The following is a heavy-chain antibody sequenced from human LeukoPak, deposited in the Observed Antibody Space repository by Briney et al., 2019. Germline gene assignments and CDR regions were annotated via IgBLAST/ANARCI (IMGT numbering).Heavy chain of an antibody. D-gene: IGHD4-23*01. Sequence: SETLSLTCAVYGGSFSGYYWSWIRQPPGKGLEWIGEINHSGSTNYNPSLKSRVTISVDTSKNQFSLKLSSVTAADTAVYYCGREETDYGGNSLWFDPWGQGTLVTVSS. CDR1: GGSFSGYY. CDR3: GREETDYGGNSLWFDP. J-gene: IGHJ5*02. CDR2: INHSGST. V-gene: IGHV4-34*01.